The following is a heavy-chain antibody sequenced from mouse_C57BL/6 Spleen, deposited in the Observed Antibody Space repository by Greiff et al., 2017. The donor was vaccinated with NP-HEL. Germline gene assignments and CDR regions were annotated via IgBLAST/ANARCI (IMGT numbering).Heavy chain of an antibody. CDR1: GYTFTSYG. J-gene: IGHJ4*01. V-gene: IGHV1-81*01. D-gene: IGHD4-1*01. CDR3: AKGAGTNAMDY. Sequence: QVQLQQSGAELARPGASVKLSCKASGYTFTSYGISWVKQRTGQGLEWIGEIYPRSGNTYYNEKFKGKATLTADKSSSTAYMELRSLTSEDSAVYVCAKGAGTNAMDYWGQGTSVTVSS. CDR2: IYPRSGNT.